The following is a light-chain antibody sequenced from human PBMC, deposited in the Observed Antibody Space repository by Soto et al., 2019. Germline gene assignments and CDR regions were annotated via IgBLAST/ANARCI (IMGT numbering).Light chain of an antibody. CDR2: GAS. Sequence: EIVLTQSPATLSLSPGQRATLSCRASQSVSSSYLAWYQQKPGQAPRLRIYGASTRATGIPARLSGSGSGTEFTLTISSLQSEDFAVYYCQQYNNWPTFGQGTKVDIK. CDR3: QQYNNWPT. J-gene: IGKJ1*01. CDR1: QSVSSSY. V-gene: IGKV3-15*01.